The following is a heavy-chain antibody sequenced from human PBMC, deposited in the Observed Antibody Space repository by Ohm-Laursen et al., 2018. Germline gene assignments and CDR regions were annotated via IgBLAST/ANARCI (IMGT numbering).Heavy chain of an antibody. J-gene: IGHJ6*02. CDR3: AKVSVYDILTGYYYGMDV. V-gene: IGHV4-59*01. D-gene: IGHD3-9*01. CDR2: IYYSGST. Sequence: SETLSLTCTVSGGSISSYYWSWIRQPPGKGLEWIGYIYYSGSTNYNPSPKSRVTISVDTSKNQFSLKLSSVTAADTAVYYCAKVSVYDILTGYYYGMDVWGQGTTVTVSS. CDR1: GGSISSYY.